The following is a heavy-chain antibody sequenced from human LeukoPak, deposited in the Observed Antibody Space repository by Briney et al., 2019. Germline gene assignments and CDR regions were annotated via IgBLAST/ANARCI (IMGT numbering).Heavy chain of an antibody. Sequence: ASVKVSCKASGYTFTSYDINWVRQATGQGLEWMGWMNPNSGNTGYAQKFQGRVTMTGNTSISTAYMELSSLRSEDTAVYYCARSLWMGHCSSTSCYPNWFDPWGQGTLVTVSS. CDR1: GYTFTSYD. J-gene: IGHJ5*02. V-gene: IGHV1-8*01. CDR2: MNPNSGNT. CDR3: ARSLWMGHCSSTSCYPNWFDP. D-gene: IGHD2-2*01.